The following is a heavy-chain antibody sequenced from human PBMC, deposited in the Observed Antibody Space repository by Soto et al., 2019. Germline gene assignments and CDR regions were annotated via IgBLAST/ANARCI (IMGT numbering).Heavy chain of an antibody. CDR2: INPNSGGT. V-gene: IGHV1-2*02. Sequence: ASVKVSCKASGGTFSSYAISWVRQAPGQGLEWMGGINPNSGGTNYAQKFQGRVTMTRDTSISTAYMELSRLRSDDTAVYYCAREEDNWNYGRRYYYYGMDVWGQGTTVTVSS. J-gene: IGHJ6*02. CDR3: AREEDNWNYGRRYYYYGMDV. D-gene: IGHD1-7*01. CDR1: GGTFSSYA.